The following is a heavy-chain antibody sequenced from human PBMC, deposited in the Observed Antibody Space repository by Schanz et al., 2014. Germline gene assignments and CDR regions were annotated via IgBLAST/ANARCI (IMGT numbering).Heavy chain of an antibody. CDR1: GFTVNYYA. V-gene: IGHV3-23*01. Sequence: EVQLLESGGRLVQPGGSLRLSCTVSGFTVNYYAMNWVRQAPGRGLEWVSGITRQGTTYYGDFVRGRFTISRDNSKNTLYLQMNSLRAEDTAVYYCAKDFFIGVARGVIISHDAIDIWGQGTKVTVSS. J-gene: IGHJ3*02. D-gene: IGHD3-10*01. CDR2: ITRQGTT. CDR3: AKDFFIGVARGVIISHDAIDI.